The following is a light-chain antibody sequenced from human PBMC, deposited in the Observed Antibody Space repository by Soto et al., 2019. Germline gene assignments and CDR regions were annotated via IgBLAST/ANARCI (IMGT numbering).Light chain of an antibody. V-gene: IGKV3D-11*02. Sequence: EHVLTQSPATLSLSPGEGATLSCRASQSINTYLAWYQQKPGQAPSLLIYDASKRATGIPARFSGSGSGTNLTITISSLEPEDFEVYYCQQRRSWQVTFGQGTRLEIK. CDR3: QQRRSWQVT. CDR2: DAS. CDR1: QSINTY. J-gene: IGKJ5*01.